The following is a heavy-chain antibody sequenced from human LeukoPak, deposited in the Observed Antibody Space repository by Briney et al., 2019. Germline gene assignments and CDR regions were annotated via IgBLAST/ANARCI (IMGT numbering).Heavy chain of an antibody. CDR2: ISSNGGST. V-gene: IGHV3-64D*08. J-gene: IGHJ3*02. CDR3: GLAAYYYDSSGSDDAFDI. D-gene: IGHD3-22*01. CDR1: GFTFSSYA. Sequence: PGGSLRLSCSASGFTFSSYAMHWVRQAPGKGLEYFSSISSNGGSTYYADSVKDRCTISRDNSKNTLYLQMSSLRAEDTAVYYCGLAAYYYDSSGSDDAFDIWGQGTMVIVSS.